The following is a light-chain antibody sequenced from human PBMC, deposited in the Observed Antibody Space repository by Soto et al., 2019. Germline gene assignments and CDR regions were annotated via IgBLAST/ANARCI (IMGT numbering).Light chain of an antibody. V-gene: IGKV3-15*01. CDR2: GAS. CDR3: QQYYNWPPYT. Sequence: EIVLTHSPSTLSVSPWYRATLSCMSSQSVSSNLAWYQQKPGQTPRLLIYGASTRATGVPPRFSGSRSGTEFTLTISSLQSEDFAVYYCQQYYNWPPYTFGQGTRLEIK. J-gene: IGKJ5*01. CDR1: QSVSSN.